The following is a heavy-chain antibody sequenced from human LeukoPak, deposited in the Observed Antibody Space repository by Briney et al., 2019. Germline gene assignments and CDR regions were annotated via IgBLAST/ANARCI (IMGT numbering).Heavy chain of an antibody. Sequence: PGRSLRLSCEASGFTYSHYGMHWVRQAPGKGLEWVAVIWSDGTEKYYGNAVKGRFIISRDNSRNTLYLQMNSLRGEDTAVYYCAEDAQRGFDYSNSLEYWGQGTLVTVSS. CDR1: GFTYSHYG. D-gene: IGHD4-11*01. CDR3: AEDAQRGFDYSNSLEY. V-gene: IGHV3-33*04. J-gene: IGHJ4*02. CDR2: IWSDGTEK.